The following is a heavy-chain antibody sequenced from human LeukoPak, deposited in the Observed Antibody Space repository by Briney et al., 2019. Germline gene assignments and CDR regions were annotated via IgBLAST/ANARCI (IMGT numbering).Heavy chain of an antibody. Sequence: SQTLSLTCAISGDSVSNNNGAWNWIRQSPSRGLEWLGRTYYRSPWYNDYARSVMSRISVDPDTSKNQFSLHLSSVTPDDTAVYYCAGGYAFDVWGQGTMVTVSS. CDR2: TYYRSPWYN. CDR1: GDSVSNNNGA. J-gene: IGHJ3*01. CDR3: AGGYAFDV. V-gene: IGHV6-1*01.